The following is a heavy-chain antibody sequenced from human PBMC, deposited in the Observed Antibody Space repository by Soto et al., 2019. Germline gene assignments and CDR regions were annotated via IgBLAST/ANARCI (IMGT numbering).Heavy chain of an antibody. CDR2: INPNSGGT. J-gene: IGHJ4*02. V-gene: IGHV1-2*02. D-gene: IGHD3-3*01. Sequence: QVQLVQSGAEVKKPGASVKVSCKASGYTFTGYYMHWVRQAPGQGLEWMGWINPNSGGTNYAQKFEGRVTKTRDTTSSTAYMELSRLRSDDTAVYYCARVGSTICHFDYWGQGTLVTVSS. CDR1: GYTFTGYY. CDR3: ARVGSTICHFDY.